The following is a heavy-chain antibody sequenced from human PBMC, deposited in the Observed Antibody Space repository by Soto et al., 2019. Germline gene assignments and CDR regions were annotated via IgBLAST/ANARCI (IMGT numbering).Heavy chain of an antibody. CDR2: IYYSGST. CDR1: GGSISSGGYY. D-gene: IGHD3-9*01. CDR3: AREKHDILTGYYPPVYYFDY. V-gene: IGHV4-31*03. J-gene: IGHJ4*02. Sequence: PSETLSLTCTVSGGSISSGGYYWSWIRQHPGKGLEWIGYIYYSGSTYYNPSLKSRVTISVDTSKNQFSLKLSSVTAADTAVYYCAREKHDILTGYYPPVYYFDYWGQGTLVTVSS.